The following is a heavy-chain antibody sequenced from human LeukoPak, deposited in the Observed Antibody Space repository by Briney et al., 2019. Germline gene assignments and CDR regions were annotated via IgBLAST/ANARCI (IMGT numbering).Heavy chain of an antibody. CDR3: AREPRNSSGWSREDY. V-gene: IGHV4-59*12. Sequence: SETLSLTCTVSGGSISSYYWSWIRQPPGKGLEWIGYIYYSGSTNYNPSLKSRVTISVDRSKNQFSLKLSSVTAADTAVYYCAREPRNSSGWSREDYWGQGTLVTVSS. CDR1: GGSISSYY. J-gene: IGHJ4*02. D-gene: IGHD6-19*01. CDR2: IYYSGST.